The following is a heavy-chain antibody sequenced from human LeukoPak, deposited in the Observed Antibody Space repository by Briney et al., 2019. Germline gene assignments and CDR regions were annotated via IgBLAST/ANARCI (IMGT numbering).Heavy chain of an antibody. CDR1: GGSISSSSYY. CDR2: IYYSGST. V-gene: IGHV4-39*01. J-gene: IGHJ4*02. Sequence: SETLSLTCTVSGGSISSSSYYWGWIRQPPGKGLEWIGSIYYSGSTYYNPSLKSRVTISVDTSKNQFSLKLSSVTAADTAVYYCGTMGGTSCYGCWVANWGQGTLVTVSS. CDR3: GTMGGTSCYGCWVAN. D-gene: IGHD2-2*01.